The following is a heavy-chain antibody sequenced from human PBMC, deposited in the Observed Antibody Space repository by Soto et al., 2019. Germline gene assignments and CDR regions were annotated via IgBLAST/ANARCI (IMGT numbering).Heavy chain of an antibody. V-gene: IGHV3-73*01. CDR2: IRTKANSYAT. D-gene: IGHD5-12*01. CDR3: TRPPSWLLGYGMDV. CDR1: GFTFSGSA. Sequence: GGSLRLSCAASGFTFSGSAMHGVRQASGKGLEWVGRIRTKANSYATTYAASVQGRFTISRDDSKNTAYLQMNSLKTEDTAVYYCTRPPSWLLGYGMDVWGQGTTVTVSS. J-gene: IGHJ6*02.